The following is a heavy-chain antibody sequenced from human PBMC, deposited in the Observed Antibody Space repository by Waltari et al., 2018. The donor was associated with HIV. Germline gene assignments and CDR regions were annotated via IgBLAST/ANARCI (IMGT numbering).Heavy chain of an antibody. J-gene: IGHJ4*02. CDR2: ISFDGKNK. CDR1: GFAFRNYG. V-gene: IGHV3-30*18. D-gene: IGHD4-17*01. Sequence: QVQLVASGGGVVQPGWSLRLSCAASGFAFRNYGIHWLRQAPGKGLEWVAIISFDGKNKFYADSVKGRFTVSRDNSKNTLYLHMESLRGEDTAVYYCAKGGYDYGDYSYFDYWGQGTLVTVSA. CDR3: AKGGYDYGDYSYFDY.